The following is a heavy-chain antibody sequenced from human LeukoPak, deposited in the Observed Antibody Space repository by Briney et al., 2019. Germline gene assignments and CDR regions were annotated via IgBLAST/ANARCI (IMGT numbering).Heavy chain of an antibody. CDR2: IRSSGSTV. CDR3: ARSASNFYDQTD. J-gene: IGHJ4*02. Sequence: GGSLRLSCVASGFIFSSYSMNWVRQAPGKGLEWISHIRSSGSTVYYGDSVKGRFTVSRDNAKNSLYLQMNSLRDEDTAVYYCARSASNFYDQTDWXQGTLVTVSS. V-gene: IGHV3-48*02. D-gene: IGHD3-3*01. CDR1: GFIFSSYS.